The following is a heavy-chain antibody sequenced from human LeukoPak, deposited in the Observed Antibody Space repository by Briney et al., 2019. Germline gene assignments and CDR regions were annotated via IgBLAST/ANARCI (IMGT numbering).Heavy chain of an antibody. CDR2: ISGSDSNT. D-gene: IGHD7-27*01. J-gene: IGHJ4*02. CDR3: ARVIGNNWGSGYVTGDDY. V-gene: IGHV3-23*01. Sequence: PGRSLRLSCAASGFTFSNYAMTWVRQAPGKGLEWVSSISGSDSNTYYTHSVKGRFTISRDNSKSTLYLQMNSLRVEDTAVYYCARVIGNNWGSGYVTGDDYWGQGTLVTVSS. CDR1: GFTFSNYA.